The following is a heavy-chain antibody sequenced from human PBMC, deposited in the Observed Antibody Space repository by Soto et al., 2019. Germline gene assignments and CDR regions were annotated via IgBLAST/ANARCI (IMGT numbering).Heavy chain of an antibody. CDR1: GGTFSSYA. J-gene: IGHJ5*02. V-gene: IGHV1-8*02. Sequence: ASVKVSCKASGGTFSSYAISWVRQAPGQGLEWMGWINGGNGNTYYSEHFQGRVTMTRDTSMSTAYMELSSLRSEDTAVYYCARGIKYGDYSRWFDPWGPGTLVTVSS. CDR3: ARGIKYGDYSRWFDP. D-gene: IGHD4-17*01. CDR2: INGGNGNT.